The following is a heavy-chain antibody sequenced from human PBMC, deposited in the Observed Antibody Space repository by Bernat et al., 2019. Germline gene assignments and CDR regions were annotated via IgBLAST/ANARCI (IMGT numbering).Heavy chain of an antibody. D-gene: IGHD5-18*01. CDR3: ARSLSDTATLPHYYYGMDV. V-gene: IGHV3-7*03. J-gene: IGHJ6*02. CDR2: IKQDGSEK. Sequence: EVQVVESGGGLVQPGGSLRLSCAASGFTFSSYWMSWVRQAPGKGLEWVANIKQDGSEKYYVDSVKGRFTISRDNAKNSLYLQMNSLRAEDTAVYYCARSLSDTATLPHYYYGMDVWGQGTTVTVSS. CDR1: GFTFSSYW.